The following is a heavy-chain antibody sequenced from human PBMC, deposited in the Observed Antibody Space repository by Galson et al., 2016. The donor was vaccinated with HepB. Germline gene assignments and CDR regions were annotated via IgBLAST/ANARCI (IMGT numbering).Heavy chain of an antibody. CDR1: GYTFFYYG. J-gene: IGHJ4*02. Sequence: SVKVSCKASGYTFFYYGISWVRQAPGQGLEWMGWISVDNGHTNHAQKFQGRVTMTADTSTGTAYMELRSLRSDDTAVYYCARVDCSGDACDSETHWGQGTLVTVSS. D-gene: IGHD2-15*01. CDR3: ARVDCSGDACDSETH. CDR2: ISVDNGHT. V-gene: IGHV1-18*01.